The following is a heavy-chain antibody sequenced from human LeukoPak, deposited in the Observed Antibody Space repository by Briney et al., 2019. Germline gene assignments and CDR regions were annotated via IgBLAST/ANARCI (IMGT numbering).Heavy chain of an antibody. V-gene: IGHV4-31*03. D-gene: IGHD1-1*01. CDR3: GRYNYSTPLDY. J-gene: IGHJ4*02. CDR1: GGSISNGNYF. CDR2: IYYSGST. Sequence: PSQTLSLTCTVSGGSISNGNYFWTWVRQHPGKGLEWIGCIYYSGSTYYNPSLKSRGTISMDTSKNQFSLKLSSVTAADTAVYYCGRYNYSTPLDYWGQGTLVTVSS.